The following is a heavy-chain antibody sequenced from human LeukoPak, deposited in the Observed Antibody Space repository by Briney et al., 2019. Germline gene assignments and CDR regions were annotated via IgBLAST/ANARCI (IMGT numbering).Heavy chain of an antibody. CDR2: IIPIFGTA. J-gene: IGHJ4*02. Sequence: SVKVSCKASGYTFTSYAMNWVRQAPGQGLEWMGGIIPIFGTANYAQKFQGRVTTTADESTSTAYMELSSLRSEDTAVYYCARDEDSSGYYSDYWGQGTLVTVSS. CDR1: GYTFTSYA. D-gene: IGHD3-22*01. V-gene: IGHV1-69*13. CDR3: ARDEDSSGYYSDY.